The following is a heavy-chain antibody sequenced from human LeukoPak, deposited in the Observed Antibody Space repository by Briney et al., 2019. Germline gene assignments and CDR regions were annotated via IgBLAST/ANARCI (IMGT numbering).Heavy chain of an antibody. D-gene: IGHD3-22*01. V-gene: IGHV3-21*01. J-gene: IGHJ4*02. Sequence: GGSLRLSCAASGFSFSSYSMAWVRLAAGKGLEWVSVISSNSGTIFYADSVKGRFTISRDNAKNSLYLQMNSLRVEDTAVYYCARVQTYDSSGYYWDYWGQGTLVTVSS. CDR1: GFSFSSYS. CDR3: ARVQTYDSSGYYWDY. CDR2: ISSNSGTI.